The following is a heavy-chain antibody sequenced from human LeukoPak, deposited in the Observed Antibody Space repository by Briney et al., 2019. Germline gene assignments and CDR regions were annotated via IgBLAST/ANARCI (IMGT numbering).Heavy chain of an antibody. CDR2: ISGSGDST. CDR1: GFTFSSYA. J-gene: IGHJ4*02. Sequence: GGSLRLSCAASGFTFSSYAMSWVRQAPGKGLEWVSTISGSGDSTYYADSVKGRFTISRDNAKNSLFLQMNSLRAEDTAVYYCAVGGGYWGQGTLVTVSS. CDR3: AVGGGY. D-gene: IGHD3-16*01. V-gene: IGHV3-23*01.